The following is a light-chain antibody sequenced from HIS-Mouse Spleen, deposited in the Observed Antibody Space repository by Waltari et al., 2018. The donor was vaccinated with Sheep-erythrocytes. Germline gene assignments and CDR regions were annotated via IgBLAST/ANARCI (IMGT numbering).Light chain of an antibody. Sequence: QSALTQPRSVSGPPGQSVTTSCTGTSRDVGGDNYVSCYQQHPGKAPKLMIYDVSKRPSGVPDRFSGSKSGNTASLTISGLQAEDEADYYCCSYAGSYNHVFATGTKVTVL. J-gene: IGLJ1*01. CDR3: CSYAGSYNHV. V-gene: IGLV2-11*01. CDR1: SRDVGGDNY. CDR2: DVS.